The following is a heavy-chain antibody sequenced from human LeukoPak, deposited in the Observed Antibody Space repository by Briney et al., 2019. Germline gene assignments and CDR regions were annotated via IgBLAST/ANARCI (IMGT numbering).Heavy chain of an antibody. D-gene: IGHD6-13*01. V-gene: IGHV1-2*06. CDR3: ARDYKSLSRIAAAGTYDY. Sequence: GASLKVSCKASGYTFTGYYMHWVRQAPGQGLECMGRINPNSGGTHYAQKFQGRVTMTRDTSISTAYMERSRLRSDDTAVYYCARDYKSLSRIAAAGTYDYWGQGTLVTVSS. CDR1: GYTFTGYY. CDR2: INPNSGGT. J-gene: IGHJ4*02.